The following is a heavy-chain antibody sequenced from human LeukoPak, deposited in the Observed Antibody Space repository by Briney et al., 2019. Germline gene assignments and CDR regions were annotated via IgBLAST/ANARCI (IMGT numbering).Heavy chain of an antibody. Sequence: SVKVSCKASGGTFSSYAIIWVRQAPGQGLEWMGRIIPILGIANYAQKFQGRVTITADKSTSTAYMELSSLRSEDTAVYYCARVYSGDYFDYWGQGTLVTVSS. J-gene: IGHJ4*02. CDR3: ARVYSGDYFDY. D-gene: IGHD4/OR15-4a*01. V-gene: IGHV1-69*04. CDR2: IIPILGIA. CDR1: GGTFSSYA.